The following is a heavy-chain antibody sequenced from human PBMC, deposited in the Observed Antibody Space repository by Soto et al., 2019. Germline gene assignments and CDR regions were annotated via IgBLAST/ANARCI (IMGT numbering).Heavy chain of an antibody. D-gene: IGHD6-25*01. V-gene: IGHV3-21*01. Sequence: GGSLRLSCAASGFTFRSFSMNWVRQAPGKGLEWVSTISSNSAYIYYTDALRGRFTISRDNAKNSLHLQMNSLRAEDTAVYYCTRDASRDSGARGWFDPWGPGTLVTVSS. CDR1: GFTFRSFS. CDR3: TRDASRDSGARGWFDP. CDR2: ISSNSAYI. J-gene: IGHJ5*02.